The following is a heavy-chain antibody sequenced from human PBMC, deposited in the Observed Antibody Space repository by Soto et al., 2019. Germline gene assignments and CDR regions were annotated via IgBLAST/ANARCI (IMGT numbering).Heavy chain of an antibody. CDR2: IIPILGIA. CDR3: ALRGYSYGYLMSLDH. CDR1: GGSFSSYT. Sequence: SVKVSCKASGGSFSSYTISWVRQAPGQGLEWMGRIIPILGIANYAQKFQGRVTITADKSTSTAYMELSSLRSEDTAVYYCALRGYSYGYLMSLDHWGQGTLVTVSS. V-gene: IGHV1-69*02. J-gene: IGHJ4*02. D-gene: IGHD5-18*01.